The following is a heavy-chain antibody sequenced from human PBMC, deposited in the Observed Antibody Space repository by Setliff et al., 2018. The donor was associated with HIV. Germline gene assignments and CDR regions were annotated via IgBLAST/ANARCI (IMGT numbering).Heavy chain of an antibody. CDR1: GGTFISYP. CDR3: ARGGLQVVQPHLWFFDL. Sequence: VSCKASGGTFISYPINWVRQAPGQGLEWVGGIMPIIGTVDYAQKFQGRVTITADEATSTVYMELSSLRSEDTAVYYCARGGLQVVQPHLWFFDLWGRGTLVTVSS. CDR2: IMPIIGTV. V-gene: IGHV1-69*01. J-gene: IGHJ2*01. D-gene: IGHD1-1*01.